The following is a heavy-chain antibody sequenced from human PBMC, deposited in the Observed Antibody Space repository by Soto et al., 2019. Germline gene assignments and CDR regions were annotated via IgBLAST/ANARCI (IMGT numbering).Heavy chain of an antibody. D-gene: IGHD2-21*01. CDR2: ISYDGSNK. Sequence: QVQLVESGGGVVQPGRSLRLSCAASGFTFSSYAMQWVRQAPGKGLEWVAVISYDGSNKYYADSVKGRFTISRDNSKNTLYLQMNSLRAEDTAVYYCARDGRVVDTGMDVWGQGTTVTVSS. J-gene: IGHJ6*02. CDR3: ARDGRVVDTGMDV. V-gene: IGHV3-30-3*01. CDR1: GFTFSSYA.